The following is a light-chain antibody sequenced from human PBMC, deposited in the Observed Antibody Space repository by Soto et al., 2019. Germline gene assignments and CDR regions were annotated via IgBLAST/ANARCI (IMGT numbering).Light chain of an antibody. Sequence: DIPMTQAPSSLSASVGDTVTISCRASQAFNSYLNWYQVKPGKPPRLLIFHGSSLQSGVPSRFSGSGSGTDFTLTISSLQPEDFATYFCQQSLTNPFTFGPGT. CDR3: QQSLTNPFT. V-gene: IGKV1-39*01. CDR1: QAFNSY. J-gene: IGKJ3*01. CDR2: HGS.